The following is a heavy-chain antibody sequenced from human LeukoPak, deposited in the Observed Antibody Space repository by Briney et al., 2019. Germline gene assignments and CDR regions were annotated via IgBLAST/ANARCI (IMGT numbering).Heavy chain of an antibody. CDR3: ARGGGSGYYYGDFDY. V-gene: IGHV3-33*08. D-gene: IGHD3-22*01. Sequence: PGGSLRLSCAASGFTFDDYGMHWVRQTPGKGLEWVAVIWTDGSNKYNADSVKGRFTVSRDNSENTLHLQMNSLRAEDTAVYYCARGGGSGYYYGDFDYWGQGTLVTVSS. CDR2: IWTDGSNK. CDR1: GFTFDDYG. J-gene: IGHJ4*02.